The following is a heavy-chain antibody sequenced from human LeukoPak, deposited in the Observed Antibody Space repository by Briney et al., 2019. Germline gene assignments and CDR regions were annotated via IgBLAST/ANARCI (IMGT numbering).Heavy chain of an antibody. Sequence: SETLSLTCAVYGGSFSAYYWFWIRQPPGKGLEWIGEINHSGTTNYNPSLRSRVIISVDTSKSQFSLKLSSVTAADTAVYYCARHLDYYGSGSYEYWGQGTLVTVSS. D-gene: IGHD3-10*01. CDR3: ARHLDYYGSGSYEY. J-gene: IGHJ4*02. CDR1: GGSFSAYY. CDR2: INHSGTT. V-gene: IGHV4-34*01.